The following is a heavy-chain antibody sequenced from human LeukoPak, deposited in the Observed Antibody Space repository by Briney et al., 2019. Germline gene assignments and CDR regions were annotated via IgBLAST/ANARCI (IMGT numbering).Heavy chain of an antibody. J-gene: IGHJ4*02. Sequence: GGSLRLSCAASGFTFSSYAMHWVRQAPGKGLEWVAVISYDGVNKYYADSVKGRFTISRDNSKNALYLQMNSLRAEDTAVYYCAKVAAWALQWFGDLPGSDFWGQGTLVTVSS. CDR3: AKVAAWALQWFGDLPGSDF. CDR1: GFTFSSYA. CDR2: ISYDGVNK. V-gene: IGHV3-30*18. D-gene: IGHD3-10*01.